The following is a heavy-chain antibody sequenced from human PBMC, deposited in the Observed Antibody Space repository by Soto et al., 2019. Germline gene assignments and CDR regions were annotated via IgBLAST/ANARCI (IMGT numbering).Heavy chain of an antibody. J-gene: IGHJ4*02. CDR3: ATDLSRNSGSYFDY. V-gene: IGHV3-11*05. CDR1: GFRFSDYY. CDR2: IDSSSGYT. D-gene: IGHD1-26*01. Sequence: VGSLRLSCAASGFRFSDYYMSWIRQAPGKGLEWISYIDSSSGYTNYADSVKGRFTISRDNAKNSLYLQVSSLRAEDTAIYYCATDLSRNSGSYFDYWGQGTPVTVSS.